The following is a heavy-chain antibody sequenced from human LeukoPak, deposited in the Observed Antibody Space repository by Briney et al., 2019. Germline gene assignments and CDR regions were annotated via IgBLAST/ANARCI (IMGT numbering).Heavy chain of an antibody. V-gene: IGHV3-20*04. D-gene: IGHD6-13*01. CDR3: ARQRRTGYSLDY. Sequence: GGSLRLSCAASGFTFDDYGMSWVRQAPGKGLEWVPGINWNGGSTGYADSVKGRFTISRDNAKNSLYLQMNSLRAKDTALYYCARQRRTGYSLDYWGQGTLVTVSS. CDR1: GFTFDDYG. CDR2: INWNGGST. J-gene: IGHJ4*02.